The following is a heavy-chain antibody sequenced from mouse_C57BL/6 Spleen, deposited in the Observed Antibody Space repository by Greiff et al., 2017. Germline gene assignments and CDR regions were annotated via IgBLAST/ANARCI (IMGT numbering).Heavy chain of an antibody. CDR2: IDPSDSET. Sequence: QVQLQQPGAELVRPGSSVKLSCKASGYTFTSYWMHWVKQRPIQGLEWIGNIDPSDSETHYNQKFKDKATLTVDKSSSTAYMQLSSLTSADSAVYYCARKAYYSNSAMDYWGQGTSVTVSS. D-gene: IGHD2-5*01. CDR3: ARKAYYSNSAMDY. V-gene: IGHV1-52*01. CDR1: GYTFTSYW. J-gene: IGHJ4*01.